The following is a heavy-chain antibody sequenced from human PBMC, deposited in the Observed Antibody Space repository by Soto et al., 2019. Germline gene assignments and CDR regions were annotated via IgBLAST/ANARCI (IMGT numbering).Heavy chain of an antibody. Sequence: QVQLQESGPGLVKPSQTLSLTCAVSGASISSGGHSWTWIRQPPGEGLEWIGYFSHTGGTYYNPSHKSRVYISVDESKNQLSLKLRTVTAAATAVYYCARLNGEPDSWGQGTLVTVSS. J-gene: IGHJ4*02. D-gene: IGHD2-8*01. CDR1: GASISSGGHS. V-gene: IGHV4-30-2*01. CDR3: ARLNGEPDS. CDR2: FSHTGGT.